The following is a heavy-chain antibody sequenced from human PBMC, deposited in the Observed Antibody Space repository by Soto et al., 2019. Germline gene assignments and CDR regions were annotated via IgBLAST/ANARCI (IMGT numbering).Heavy chain of an antibody. CDR2: INHSGST. Sequence: QVQLQQWGAGLLKPSETLSLTCAVYGGSFSGYYWSWIRQPPGKGLEWIGEINHSGSTNYNPSLKGRVAISVDTSKNQFSLKLSYVTAEDTAVYYCARTPSFFSRTGWFDYWGQGTLVTVSS. CDR3: ARTPSFFSRTGWFDY. D-gene: IGHD3-3*02. V-gene: IGHV4-34*01. J-gene: IGHJ4*02. CDR1: GGSFSGYY.